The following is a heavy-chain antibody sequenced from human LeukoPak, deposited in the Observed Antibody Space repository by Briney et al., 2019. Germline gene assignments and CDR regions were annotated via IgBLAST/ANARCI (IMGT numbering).Heavy chain of an antibody. V-gene: IGHV4-61*05. D-gene: IGHD5-24*01. Sequence: SETLSLTCAVSGASISGSNYYWGWIRQPPGKGLEWIGYIYYSGSTNYNPSLKSRVTISVDTSKNQFSLKLSSVTAADTAVYYCARSKDIRMGSKRGVEMDYWGQGTLVTVSS. CDR3: ARSKDIRMGSKRGVEMDY. CDR2: IYYSGST. J-gene: IGHJ4*02. CDR1: GASISGSNYY.